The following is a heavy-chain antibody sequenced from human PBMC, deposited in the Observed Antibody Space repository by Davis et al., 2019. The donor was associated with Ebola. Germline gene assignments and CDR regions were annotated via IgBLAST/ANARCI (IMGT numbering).Heavy chain of an antibody. D-gene: IGHD2-8*01. Sequence: GESLKISCAASGFTFSSYAMSWVRQAPGKGLEWVSAISGSGGSTYYADSVKGRFTISRDNSKSTLYLQMNSLRAEDTAVYYCAKDAEQDIVLMVYAFYYYGMDVWGQGTTVTVSS. CDR2: ISGSGGST. CDR3: AKDAEQDIVLMVYAFYYYGMDV. CDR1: GFTFSSYA. V-gene: IGHV3-23*01. J-gene: IGHJ6*02.